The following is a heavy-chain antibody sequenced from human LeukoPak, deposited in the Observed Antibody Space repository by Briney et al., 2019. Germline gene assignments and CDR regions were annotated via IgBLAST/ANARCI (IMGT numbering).Heavy chain of an antibody. V-gene: IGHV3-74*01. D-gene: IGHD3/OR15-3a*01. Sequence: GGSLRLSWAAAGFTLSSRWMHWLRQVPGSVLVSVSRVESDGRTAYADSVKGRFIISRDNAKNTLYLQMNSLRVEDTAVYYCARDGRGPDYWGQGTLVTVSS. CDR2: VESDGRT. CDR3: ARDGRGPDY. J-gene: IGHJ4*02. CDR1: GFTLSSRW.